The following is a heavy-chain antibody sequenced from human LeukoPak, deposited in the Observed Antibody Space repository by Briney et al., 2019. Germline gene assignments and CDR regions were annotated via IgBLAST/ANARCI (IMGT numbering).Heavy chain of an antibody. D-gene: IGHD3-10*01. V-gene: IGHV3-30-3*01. J-gene: IGHJ4*02. CDR1: GFTFSNYA. CDR3: VKDRTGTYTLDY. Sequence: SGGSLRLSCAASGFTFSNYAMSWVRQAPGKGLEWVAFISDDGSRQHYADSVKGRFTISRDNSKNTLNLQMNSLRAEDTAVYYCVKDRTGTYTLDYWGQGTLVTVSS. CDR2: ISDDGSRQ.